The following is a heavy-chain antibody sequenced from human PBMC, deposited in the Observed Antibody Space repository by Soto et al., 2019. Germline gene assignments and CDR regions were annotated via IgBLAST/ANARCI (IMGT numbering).Heavy chain of an antibody. Sequence: QVQLLESGPGLVKPSETLSLNCTVSGGSISSYDWSWIRQPPGKGLEWIGYISYRGNTNYNPSLKSRVSISRDTSKNQFSLKLTSVTAADTAVYYCARHMTTVIFYDHWGQGTLVTVSA. CDR1: GGSISSYD. CDR3: ARHMTTVIFYDH. J-gene: IGHJ4*02. D-gene: IGHD4-4*01. CDR2: ISYRGNT. V-gene: IGHV4-59*01.